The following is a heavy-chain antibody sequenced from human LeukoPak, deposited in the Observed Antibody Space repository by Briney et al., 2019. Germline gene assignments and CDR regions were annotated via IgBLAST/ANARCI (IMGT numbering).Heavy chain of an antibody. CDR3: ARDTDGSLDY. CDR1: GFTFSRFW. J-gene: IGHJ4*02. CDR2: IKGDGTEK. Sequence: GGSLRLSCAASGFTFSRFWMNWVRQAPGKGLEWVANIKGDGTEKYYVDSVKGRFSISRDNAKNSLYLQMNSLRADDTAVYYCARDTDGSLDYWGQGILVTVAS. V-gene: IGHV3-7*01. D-gene: IGHD1-26*01.